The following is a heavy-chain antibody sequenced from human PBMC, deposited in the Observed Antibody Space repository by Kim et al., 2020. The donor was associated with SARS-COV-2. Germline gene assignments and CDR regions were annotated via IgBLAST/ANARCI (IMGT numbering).Heavy chain of an antibody. CDR2: SRNRANSYTT. J-gene: IGHJ4*02. D-gene: IGHD3-10*01. CDR3: ARGGRGAIGSHFEY. V-gene: IGHV3-72*01. Sequence: GGSLRLSCAASGFTFSDHFMDWVRQAPGKGLEWVGRSRNRANSYTTQYAASVRDRFTISRDDSKNLLYLQMTSLKIEDTAVYYCARGGRGAIGSHFEYWGQGTLVTVSS. CDR1: GFTFSDHF.